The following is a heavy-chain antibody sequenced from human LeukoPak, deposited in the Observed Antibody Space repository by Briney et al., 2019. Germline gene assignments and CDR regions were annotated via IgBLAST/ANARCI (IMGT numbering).Heavy chain of an antibody. CDR1: GGSFSGYY. J-gene: IGHJ6*02. CDR2: INHSGST. CDR3: ATPYYYGSGSYYQGYYYYGMDV. Sequence: PSETLSLTCAVYGGSFSGYYWSWIRQPPGKGLEWIGEINHSGSTNYNPSLKSRVTISVDTSKNQFSLKLSSVTAADTAVYYCATPYYYGSGSYYQGYYYYGMDVWGQGTTVTVSS. D-gene: IGHD3-10*01. V-gene: IGHV4-34*01.